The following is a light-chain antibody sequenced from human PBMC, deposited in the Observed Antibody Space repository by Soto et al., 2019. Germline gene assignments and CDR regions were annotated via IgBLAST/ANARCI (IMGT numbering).Light chain of an antibody. CDR1: QSISATY. V-gene: IGKV3-20*01. CDR2: GAS. J-gene: IGKJ2*01. Sequence: EIVVTQSPGTLSLSPGERAALSCRASQSISATYLAWYQQKPGQAPRLLLYGASSRATGIPDRFSGSGSGTDFTLIINRLEPEDFAVYYCQQYGSSQYTFGQGTKLEI. CDR3: QQYGSSQYT.